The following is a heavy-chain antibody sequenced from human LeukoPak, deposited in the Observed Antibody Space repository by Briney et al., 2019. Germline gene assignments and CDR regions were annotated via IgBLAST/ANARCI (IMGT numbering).Heavy chain of an antibody. D-gene: IGHD5-24*01. CDR2: ISGSGGTT. CDR1: GFSFSSYG. V-gene: IGHV3-23*01. CDR3: AKGRWLQLYYFDY. Sequence: GGSLRLSCAAFGFSFSSYGLSWVRQAPGKGLEWVSTISGSGGTTYYADSVKGRFTISRDNSKNTLYLHVNSLTAEDTAVYYCAKGRWLQLYYFDYWGQGTLVTVSS. J-gene: IGHJ4*02.